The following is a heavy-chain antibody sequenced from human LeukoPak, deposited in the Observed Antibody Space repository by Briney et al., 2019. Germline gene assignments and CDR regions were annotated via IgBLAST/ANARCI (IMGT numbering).Heavy chain of an antibody. J-gene: IGHJ4*02. CDR3: ARDQEGFDY. Sequence: VASVKVSCTASGYTFTNNYLHWVRQAPGQALEWMGMIYPRDGSTSYAQNFQGRVTVTRDTSTTTVHMELRGLRSEDTAVYYCARDQEGFDYWGQGTVVTVSS. V-gene: IGHV1-46*01. CDR2: IYPRDGST. CDR1: GYTFTNNY.